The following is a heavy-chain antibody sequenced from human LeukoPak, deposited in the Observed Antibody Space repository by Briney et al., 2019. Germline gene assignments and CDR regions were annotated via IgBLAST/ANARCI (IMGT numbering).Heavy chain of an antibody. V-gene: IGHV4-39*07. CDR1: GGSVSSSSYY. D-gene: IGHD1/OR15-1a*01. CDR2: IYYSGST. J-gene: IGHJ6*03. CDR3: ARERTAGHYYYYMDV. Sequence: SETPSLTCTVSGGSVSSSSYYWGWIRQPPGKGLEWIGSIYYSGSTNYNPSLKSRVTISVDTSKNQFSLKLGSVTAADTAVYYCARERTAGHYYYYMDVWGKGTTVTVSS.